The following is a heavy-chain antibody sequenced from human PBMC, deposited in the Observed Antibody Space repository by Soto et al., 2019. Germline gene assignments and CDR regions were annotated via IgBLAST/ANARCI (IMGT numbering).Heavy chain of an antibody. V-gene: IGHV4-59*08. CDR3: ARLAGYCSGTNCYGYYGMDV. CDR2: IYYGGSI. CDR1: GDSISSYY. J-gene: IGHJ6*02. D-gene: IGHD2-2*01. Sequence: SETLSLTCTVSGDSISSYYWTWIRQPPGKGLEWIAFIYYGGSINYNPSLKSRVTISVDTSKNQFSLKVSSVTAADTAVFYCARLAGYCSGTNCYGYYGMDVWGQGTTVTLSS.